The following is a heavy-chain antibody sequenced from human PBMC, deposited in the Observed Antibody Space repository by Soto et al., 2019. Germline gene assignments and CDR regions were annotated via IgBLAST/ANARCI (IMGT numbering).Heavy chain of an antibody. CDR2: INHSGST. J-gene: IGHJ6*02. Sequence: QVQLQQWGAGLLKPSETLSLTCAVYGGSFSGYYWSWIRQPPGKGLEWIGEINHSGSTNYNPSLKSRVTISVDTSKNQFSLKLSSVTAADTAVYYCARGPRCTNCVCYYYYYYGMDVWGQGTTVTVSS. CDR3: ARGPRCTNCVCYYYYYYGMDV. D-gene: IGHD2-8*01. CDR1: GGSFSGYY. V-gene: IGHV4-34*01.